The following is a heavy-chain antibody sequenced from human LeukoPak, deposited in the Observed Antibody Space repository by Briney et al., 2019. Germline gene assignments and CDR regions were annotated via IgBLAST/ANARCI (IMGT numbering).Heavy chain of an antibody. Sequence: GGSLRLSCAASGFTFSSYAMSWVRQAPGKGLEWVSTIGGSSGSTYYADSVKGRFTISRDNSKNTLYVQMNSLRAEDTAEYYCAKASDSDFWSGYYGNYFDLWGQGTLVTVSS. V-gene: IGHV3-23*01. J-gene: IGHJ4*02. CDR3: AKASDSDFWSGYYGNYFDL. CDR1: GFTFSSYA. D-gene: IGHD3-3*01. CDR2: IGGSSGST.